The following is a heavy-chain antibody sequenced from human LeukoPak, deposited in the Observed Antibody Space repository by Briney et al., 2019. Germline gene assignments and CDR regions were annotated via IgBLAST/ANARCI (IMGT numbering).Heavy chain of an antibody. CDR3: ARDSSMVRGVISYFDY. CDR2: ISSSSSYI. Sequence: GGSLRLSCAASGFTFSSYAMSWVRQAPGKGLEWVSSISSSSSYIYYADSVKGRFTISRDNAKNSLYLQMNSLRAEDTAVYYCARDSSMVRGVISYFDYWGQGTLVTVSS. J-gene: IGHJ4*02. CDR1: GFTFSSYA. V-gene: IGHV3-21*01. D-gene: IGHD3-10*01.